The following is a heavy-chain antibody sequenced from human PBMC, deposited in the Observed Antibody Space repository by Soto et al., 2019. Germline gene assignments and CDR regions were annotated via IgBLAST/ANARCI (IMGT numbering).Heavy chain of an antibody. CDR3: ARRLCQISGVVNSDGFDI. CDR1: GGSLSRYY. D-gene: IGHD3-3*01. J-gene: IGHJ3*02. CDR2: IYYSGSS. V-gene: IGHV4-59*08. Sequence: QVQLQESGPGLVKPSETLSLTCTVSGGSLSRYYWSWIRQPPGKGLDWIGYIYYSGSSTYNPSLKSRVSISVDTSKNQFSLNLSSVTAADTAVYYCARRLCQISGVVNSDGFDIWGQGTMVTVSS.